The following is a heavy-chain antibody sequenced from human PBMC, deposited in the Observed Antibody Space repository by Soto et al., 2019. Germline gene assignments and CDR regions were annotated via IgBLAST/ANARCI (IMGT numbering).Heavy chain of an antibody. CDR2: IYYSGST. CDR3: AREADNGGSGY. CDR1: GDSLHSYY. J-gene: IGHJ4*01. D-gene: IGHD4-17*01. Sequence: LSLPCSVSGDSLHSYYWTWIRQPPGKGLEWIGYIYYSGSTSYNPSLESRVTFSVDRSKNQFSLSLRSVTAADTAVYYCAREADNGGSGYWGHGTLVTVSS. V-gene: IGHV4-59*01.